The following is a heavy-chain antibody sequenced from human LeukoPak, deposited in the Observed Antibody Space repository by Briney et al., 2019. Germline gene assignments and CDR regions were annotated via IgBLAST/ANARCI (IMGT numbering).Heavy chain of an antibody. Sequence: SETLSLTCSVSGGSINNYGGAWVRQPPGGGLGWLGFIYYTGTTLHNPSFKSRVTLSVDTSKNQFSLKLSSVTAADTAIYYCARYNSLNRDFTALDFWGQGILVTVSS. J-gene: IGHJ4*02. V-gene: IGHV4-59*01. CDR1: GGSINNYG. CDR3: ARYNSLNRDFTALDF. D-gene: IGHD3-9*01. CDR2: IYYTGTT.